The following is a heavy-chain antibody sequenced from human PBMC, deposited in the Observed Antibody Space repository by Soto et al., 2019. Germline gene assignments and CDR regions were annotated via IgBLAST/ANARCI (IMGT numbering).Heavy chain of an antibody. J-gene: IGHJ4*02. CDR2: IIPISGAA. Sequence: ASVKVSCKASGGTFSNYVVNWVRQAPGQGLEWMGRIIPISGAANYAQKFQGRVTITADKSTSTSYMELSSLRSEDTAVYYCARDMTRTVVPYFDFWGQGTLVTVSS. D-gene: IGHD1-7*01. V-gene: IGHV1-69*06. CDR1: GGTFSNYV. CDR3: ARDMTRTVVPYFDF.